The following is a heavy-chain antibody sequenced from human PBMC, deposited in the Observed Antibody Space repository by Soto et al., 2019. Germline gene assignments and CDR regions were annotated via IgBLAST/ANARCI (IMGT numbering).Heavy chain of an antibody. CDR2: ISSSSSTI. CDR1: GFTFSSYS. V-gene: IGHV3-48*02. J-gene: IGHJ6*02. D-gene: IGHD2-2*01. Sequence: GGSLRLSCAASGFTFSSYSMNWVRQAPGKGLEWVSYISSSSSTIYYADSVKGRFTISRDNAKNSLYLQMNSLRDEDTAVYYCARDDSEYQLIAPYYGMDVWGQGTTVTVSS. CDR3: ARDDSEYQLIAPYYGMDV.